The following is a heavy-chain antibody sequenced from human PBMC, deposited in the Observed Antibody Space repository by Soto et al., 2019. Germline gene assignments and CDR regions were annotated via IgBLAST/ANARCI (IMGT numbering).Heavy chain of an antibody. CDR1: GFTFSSYG. CDR3: AKDLNYDYGDYVFDY. D-gene: IGHD4-17*01. V-gene: IGHV3-30*18. J-gene: IGHJ4*02. Sequence: GGSLRLSCAASGFTFSSYGMHWVRQAPGKGLEWVAVISYDGSNKYYADSVKGRFTISRDNSKNTLYLQMNSLRAEDTAVYYCAKDLNYDYGDYVFDYWGQGTLVTVSS. CDR2: ISYDGSNK.